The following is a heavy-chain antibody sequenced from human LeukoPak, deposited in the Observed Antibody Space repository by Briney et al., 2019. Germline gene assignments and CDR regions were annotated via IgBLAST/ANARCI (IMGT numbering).Heavy chain of an antibody. CDR3: ARNQGSGYYPYYFDY. J-gene: IGHJ4*02. CDR1: GGSISSTSYY. V-gene: IGHV4-39*02. D-gene: IGHD3-22*01. Sequence: SETLSLTCTVSGGSISSTSYYWGWIRQPPGKGLEWIGIIYYSGNTYYNPSLKSRVTISVETSKNRFSLKLSSVTASDTAVYYCARNQGSGYYPYYFDYWGQGTLVTVSS. CDR2: IYYSGNT.